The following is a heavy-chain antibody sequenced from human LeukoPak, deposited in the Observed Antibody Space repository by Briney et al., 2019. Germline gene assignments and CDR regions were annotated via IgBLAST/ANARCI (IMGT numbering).Heavy chain of an antibody. D-gene: IGHD6-25*01. CDR2: ISGSGGST. Sequence: GGSLRLSCAASGFTFSSYAMSWVRQAPGKGLEWVSAISGSGGSTYYADSVKGRFTISRDNSKNTLYLQMNSLRAEDTAVYYCANDPRAATGSFDYWGQGTLVTVSS. J-gene: IGHJ4*02. V-gene: IGHV3-23*01. CDR3: ANDPRAATGSFDY. CDR1: GFTFSSYA.